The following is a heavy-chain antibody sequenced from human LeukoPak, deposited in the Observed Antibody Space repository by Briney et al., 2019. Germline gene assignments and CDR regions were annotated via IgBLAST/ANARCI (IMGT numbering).Heavy chain of an antibody. V-gene: IGHV4-38-2*02. CDR3: ARMSPRLRRLTVTTSKGFDY. D-gene: IGHD4-17*01. J-gene: IGHJ4*02. CDR2: IFHSGST. Sequence: SETLSLTCSVSGYSISSGFYWGWIRQPPGKGLEWIGSIFHSGSTYYTPSLKSRVTISVGTSKNQFSLKLSSVTAADTAVYYCARMSPRLRRLTVTTSKGFDYWGQGTLVTVSS. CDR1: GYSISSGFY.